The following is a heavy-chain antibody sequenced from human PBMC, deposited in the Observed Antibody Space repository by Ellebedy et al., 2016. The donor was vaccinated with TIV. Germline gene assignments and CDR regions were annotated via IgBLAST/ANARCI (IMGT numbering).Heavy chain of an antibody. CDR3: AKCSVAGPSSCFDY. CDR2: LSFSGGRT. D-gene: IGHD6-19*01. CDR1: GFTFSSYA. Sequence: GGSLRLSCAASGFTFSSYAMSWVRQAAGKGLEWVSTLSFSGGRTYYADSVKGRFTISRDNSKNTLYLRMNGLRAEDTAVYYCAKCSVAGPSSCFDYWGQGTLVTVSS. V-gene: IGHV3-23*01. J-gene: IGHJ4*02.